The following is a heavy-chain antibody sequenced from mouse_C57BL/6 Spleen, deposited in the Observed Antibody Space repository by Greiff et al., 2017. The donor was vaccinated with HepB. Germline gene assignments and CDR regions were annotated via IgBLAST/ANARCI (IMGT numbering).Heavy chain of an antibody. J-gene: IGHJ3*01. Sequence: EVNLVESGGGLVKPGGSLKLSCAASGFTFSDYGMHWVRQAPEKGLEWVAYISSGSSTIYYADTVKGRFTISRDNAKNTLFLQMTSLRSEDTAMYYCARDYGSSYEDYWGQGTLVTVSA. V-gene: IGHV5-17*01. CDR2: ISSGSSTI. CDR1: GFTFSDYG. D-gene: IGHD1-1*01. CDR3: ARDYGSSYEDY.